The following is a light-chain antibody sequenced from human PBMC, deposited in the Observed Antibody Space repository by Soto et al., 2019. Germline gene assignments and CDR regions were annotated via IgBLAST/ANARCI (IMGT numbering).Light chain of an antibody. CDR1: SSDVGGYNF. Sequence: QSVLTQPASVSGSAGQSITIACTGTSSDVGGYNFVPWFQHHPGKAPKVMIYEVSTRPSGVSNRFSGSKCGNTSSLTISWLHAEHEADYYCTSYTSSSIFYVFGTGPKVTLL. CDR3: TSYTSSSIFYV. V-gene: IGLV2-14*01. J-gene: IGLJ1*01. CDR2: EVS.